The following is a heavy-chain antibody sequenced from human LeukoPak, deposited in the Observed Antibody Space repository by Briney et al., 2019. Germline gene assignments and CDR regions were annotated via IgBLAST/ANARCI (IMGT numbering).Heavy chain of an antibody. D-gene: IGHD3-16*01. CDR2: ISYDGSNK. CDR3: AKDRPGLSDY. CDR1: GFTFSSYG. J-gene: IGHJ4*02. V-gene: IGHV3-30*18. Sequence: GGSLRLSCAASGFTFSSYGMHWVRHAPGKGLEWVAVISYDGSNKYYADSVKGRFTISRDNSKNTLHLQMNSLRAEDTAVYYCAKDRPGLSDYWGQGTLVTVSS.